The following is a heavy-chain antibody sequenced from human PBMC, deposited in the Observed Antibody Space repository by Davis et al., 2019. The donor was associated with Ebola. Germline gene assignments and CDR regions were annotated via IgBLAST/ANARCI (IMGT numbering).Heavy chain of an antibody. CDR1: GFTFSSYA. D-gene: IGHD3-10*01. Sequence: PGGSLRLSCAASGFTFSSYAMHWVRQAPGKGLERVAVISYDGSNKYYADSVKGRFTISRDNSKNTLYLQMNSLRAEDTAVYYCARDPYYDSFYWGQGTLVTVSS. CDR2: ISYDGSNK. CDR3: ARDPYYDSFY. J-gene: IGHJ4*02. V-gene: IGHV3-30*04.